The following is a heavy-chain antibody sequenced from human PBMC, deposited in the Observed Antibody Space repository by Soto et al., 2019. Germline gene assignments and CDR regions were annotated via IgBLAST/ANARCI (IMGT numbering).Heavy chain of an antibody. D-gene: IGHD3-10*01. CDR2: IYYSGST. CDR3: ARDERGYYGSGALYYYYYGMDV. V-gene: IGHV4-61*01. CDR1: GGSVSSGSYY. J-gene: IGHJ6*02. Sequence: SETLSLTCTVSGGSVSSGSYYWSWIRQPPGKGLEWIGYIYYSGSTNYNPSLKSRVTISVDTSKNQFSLKLSSVTAADTAVYYCARDERGYYGSGALYYYYYGMDVWGQGTTVTVSS.